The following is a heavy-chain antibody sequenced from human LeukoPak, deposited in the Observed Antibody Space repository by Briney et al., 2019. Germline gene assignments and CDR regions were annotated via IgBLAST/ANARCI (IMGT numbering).Heavy chain of an antibody. CDR3: AKTNGYYDY. V-gene: IGHV3-23*01. CDR2: ISGGGDTT. J-gene: IGHJ4*02. D-gene: IGHD3-22*01. Sequence: SGGSLRLSCAASGFTFSNNGMSWVRQSPGRGLEWASGISGGGDTTYYAESVKGRFTISRDNSKNTLFLQMNSLTAEDTAVYYCAKTNGYYDYWGQGTLVAVSS. CDR1: GFTFSNNG.